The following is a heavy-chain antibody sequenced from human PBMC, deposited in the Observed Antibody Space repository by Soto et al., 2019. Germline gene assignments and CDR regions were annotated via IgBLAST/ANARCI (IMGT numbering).Heavy chain of an antibody. J-gene: IGHJ5*02. CDR1: GDSFTNYA. D-gene: IGHD2-8*01. Sequence: QVLLVQSGAEMKQPGSSVSVSCKASGDSFTNYAFTWVRQSPGQGPEWLGGIILALGTPHYSQRFQGRLTITADESSTSVYMELCSLILDDTAVYYCGRYCTNTKCRGGYYLDLWGQGPMLNVSS. CDR3: GRYCTNTKCRGGYYLDL. V-gene: IGHV1-69*01. CDR2: IILALGTP.